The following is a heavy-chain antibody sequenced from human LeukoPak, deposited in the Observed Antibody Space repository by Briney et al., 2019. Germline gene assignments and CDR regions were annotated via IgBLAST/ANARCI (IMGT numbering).Heavy chain of an antibody. V-gene: IGHV3-48*04. Sequence: GGSLRLSCAASGFTVSSYSMNWVRQAPGKGLEWVSYISSSSSTIYYADSVKGRFTISRDNAKNSLYLQMNSLRAEDTAVYYCARTRAKEGGDYWGQGTLVTVSS. CDR3: ARTRAKEGGDY. D-gene: IGHD1-26*01. J-gene: IGHJ4*02. CDR1: GFTVSSYS. CDR2: ISSSSSTI.